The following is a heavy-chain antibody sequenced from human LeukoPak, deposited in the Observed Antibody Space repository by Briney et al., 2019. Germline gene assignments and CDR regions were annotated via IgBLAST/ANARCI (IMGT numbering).Heavy chain of an antibody. CDR3: AKDGVPSRWFGRNYFDY. CDR2: ISWNSGRI. J-gene: IGHJ4*02. D-gene: IGHD3-10*01. V-gene: IGHV3-9*01. Sequence: GGSLRLSCVASGFMFDDYAMHWVRQAPGKGLEWVSGISWNSGRIGYADSVKGRFTISRDNYKNTLYLKMNNLRAEDTAVYYCAKDGVPSRWFGRNYFDYWGQGTLVTVSS. CDR1: GFMFDDYA.